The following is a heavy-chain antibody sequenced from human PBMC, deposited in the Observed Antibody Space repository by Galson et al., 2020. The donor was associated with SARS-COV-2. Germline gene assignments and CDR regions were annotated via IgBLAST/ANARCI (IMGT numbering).Heavy chain of an antibody. CDR1: GFVFSGSA. CDR3: TRFVEGANYFDY. CDR2: IRSKANNYAT. V-gene: IGHV3-73*01. J-gene: IGHJ4*02. D-gene: IGHD1-1*01. Sequence: GESLKISCAASGFVFSGSALHWVRQASGRGLEWVGRIRSKANNYATAYGASVKDRFTSFRDDSKNTAYVEMHNLKTEDTAVYYCTRFVEGANYFDYWGQGALVTVSS.